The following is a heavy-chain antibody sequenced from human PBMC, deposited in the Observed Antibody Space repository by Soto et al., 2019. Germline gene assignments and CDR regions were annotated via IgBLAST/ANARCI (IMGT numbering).Heavy chain of an antibody. CDR1: GGSISSSNW. V-gene: IGHV4-4*02. CDR3: ARDPTRASDYYDSSGYYLSY. Sequence: LALTCAVSGGSISSSNWWSWVRQPPGKGLEWIGEIYHSGSTNYNPSLKSRVTISVDKSKNQFSLKLSSVTAADTAVYYCARDPTRASDYYDSSGYYLSYWGQGTLVTVSS. J-gene: IGHJ4*02. D-gene: IGHD3-22*01. CDR2: IYHSGST.